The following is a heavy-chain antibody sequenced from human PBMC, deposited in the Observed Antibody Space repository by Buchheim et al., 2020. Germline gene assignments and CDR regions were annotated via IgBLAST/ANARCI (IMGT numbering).Heavy chain of an antibody. CDR2: IYYSGST. CDR3: ARLVEGIAAPTRKERRNWFDP. D-gene: IGHD6-13*01. J-gene: IGHJ5*02. Sequence: QVQLQESGPGLVRPSQTLSLTCTVSGGSISSGGYYWSWIRQHPGKGLEWIGYIYYSGSTYYNPSLKSRVTISVDTSKNQFSLKLSSVTAADTAVYYCARLVEGIAAPTRKERRNWFDPWGQGTL. CDR1: GGSISSGGYY. V-gene: IGHV4-31*03.